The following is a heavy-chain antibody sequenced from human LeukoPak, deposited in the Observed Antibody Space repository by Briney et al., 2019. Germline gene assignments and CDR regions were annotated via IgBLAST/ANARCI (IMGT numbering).Heavy chain of an antibody. CDR3: VYSSTWNRGDYFDY. D-gene: IGHD6-13*01. V-gene: IGHV3-66*01. CDR1: GFTVSSNY. CDR2: IYSSGTT. J-gene: IGHJ4*02. Sequence: PGGSLRLSCAASGFTVSSNYMSWVRQAPGKGLEWVSIIYSSGTTYHADSVKGRFTISRDNSKNTLYLQMNSLRAEDTAVYYCVYSSTWNRGDYFDYWGQGTPVTVSS.